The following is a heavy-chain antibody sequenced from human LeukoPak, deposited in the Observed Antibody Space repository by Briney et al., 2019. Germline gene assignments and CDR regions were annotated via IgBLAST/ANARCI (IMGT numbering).Heavy chain of an antibody. V-gene: IGHV3-21*05. D-gene: IGHD6-25*01. CDR2: IGLGSGFV. Sequence: GGSLRLSCAASGFTFSDYSVNWVRQAPGRGLEWISYIGLGSGFVSYADSVKGRFTITSDTARNSLYLQMSSLRAEDTAVYFCARDHKRAFDYWGQGILVTVSS. J-gene: IGHJ4*02. CDR1: GFTFSDYS. CDR3: ARDHKRAFDY.